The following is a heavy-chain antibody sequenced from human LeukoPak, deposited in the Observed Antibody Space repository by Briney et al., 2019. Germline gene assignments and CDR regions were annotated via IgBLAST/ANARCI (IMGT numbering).Heavy chain of an antibody. CDR2: IYTSGST. Sequence: PSETLSLTCTVSGGSISSYYWSWIRQPAGKGLEWIGRIYTSGSTNYNPSLKSRVTMSVDTSKNQFSLKLSSLTAADTAVYYCARXXXXXXXXXXGYWGQGTLVTVSS. V-gene: IGHV4-4*07. CDR1: GGSISSYY. CDR3: ARXXXXXXXXXXGY. J-gene: IGHJ4*02.